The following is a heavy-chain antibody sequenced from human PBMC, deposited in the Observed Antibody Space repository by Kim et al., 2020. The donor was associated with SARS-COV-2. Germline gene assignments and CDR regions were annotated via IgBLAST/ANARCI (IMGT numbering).Heavy chain of an antibody. CDR3: ARGTRDGSNHDGFDT. CDR1: GFTFNTYW. D-gene: IGHD4-17*01. Sequence: GGSLRLSCAASGFTFNTYWMHWVRQAPGKGLVWVSRIEADGSSRAYADAVKGRFTISRDNAENTLFLQMNSLRAEDTAIYFCARGTRDGSNHDGFDTWG. CDR2: IEADGSSR. J-gene: IGHJ3*02. V-gene: IGHV3-74*01.